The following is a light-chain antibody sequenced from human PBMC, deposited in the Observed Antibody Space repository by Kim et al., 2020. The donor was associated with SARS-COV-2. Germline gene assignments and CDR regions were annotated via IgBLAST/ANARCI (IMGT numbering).Light chain of an antibody. CDR2: DVS. CDR3: SSYTSSSSVL. V-gene: IGLV2-14*01. Sequence: HSALTQPASVSGSPGQSITISCTGTSSDVGGYNYVSWYQQHPGKAPKLMIYDVSKRPSGVSNRFSGSKSGNTASLTISGLQAEDEADYYCSSYTSSSSVLFGGVT. J-gene: IGLJ2*01. CDR1: SSDVGGYNY.